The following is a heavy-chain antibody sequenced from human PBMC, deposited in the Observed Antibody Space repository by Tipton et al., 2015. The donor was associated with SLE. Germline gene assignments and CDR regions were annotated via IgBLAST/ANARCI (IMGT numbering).Heavy chain of an antibody. CDR2: IHHSGRT. J-gene: IGHJ6*03. CDR3: ARAPGLERDYYYYYYMDV. Sequence: TLSLTCTVSGDSITDSGYSWNWVRQHPGAGLEWIGYIHHSGRTDYNPSLRSRVTISRDTSKNQFSLNVNSVTAADTAVYYCARAPGLERDYYYYYYMDVWGKGTTVTVSS. V-gene: IGHV4-31*03. CDR1: GDSITDSGYS. D-gene: IGHD3/OR15-3a*01.